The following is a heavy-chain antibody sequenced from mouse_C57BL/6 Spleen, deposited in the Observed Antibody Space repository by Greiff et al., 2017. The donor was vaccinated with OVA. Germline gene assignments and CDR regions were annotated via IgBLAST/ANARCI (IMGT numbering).Heavy chain of an antibody. V-gene: IGHV1-26*01. CDR1: GYTFTDYY. CDR2: INPNNGGT. CDR3: ARLTGTSDFDY. J-gene: IGHJ2*01. D-gene: IGHD4-1*01. Sequence: EVQLQQSGPELVKPGASVKISCKASGYTFTDYYMNWVKQSHGKSLEWIGDINPNNGGTSYNQKFKGKATLTVDKSSSTAYMELRSLTSEDSAVYYCARLTGTSDFDYWGQGTTLTVSS.